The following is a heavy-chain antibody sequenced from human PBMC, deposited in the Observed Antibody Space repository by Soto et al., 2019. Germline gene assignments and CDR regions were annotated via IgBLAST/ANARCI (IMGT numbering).Heavy chain of an antibody. V-gene: IGHV3-30*18. CDR3: AKDLVGYNWNYFDY. D-gene: IGHD1-20*01. CDR2: ISYDGSNK. Sequence: GGSLRLSCAASGFTFSSYGMHWVRQAPGKGLEWVAVISYDGSNKYYADSVKGRFTISRDNSKNTLYLQMNSLRAEDTAVYYCAKDLVGYNWNYFDYWGQGTLVTVPQ. CDR1: GFTFSSYG. J-gene: IGHJ4*02.